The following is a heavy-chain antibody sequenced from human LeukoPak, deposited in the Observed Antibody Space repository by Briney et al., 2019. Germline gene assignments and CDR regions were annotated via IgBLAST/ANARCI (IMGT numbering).Heavy chain of an antibody. CDR1: GVSINSHY. CDR2: IYDSGSA. D-gene: IGHD3-9*01. V-gene: IGHV4-59*11. CDR3: ASADYDMAFDI. J-gene: IGHJ3*02. Sequence: SETLSLTCTVSGVSINSHYWSWIRQPPGKGLEWIGFIYDSGSANYKSSLKSRFTMSVDTSKNQFSLKLSSVTAADTAVYYCASADYDMAFDIWGQGTMVTVSS.